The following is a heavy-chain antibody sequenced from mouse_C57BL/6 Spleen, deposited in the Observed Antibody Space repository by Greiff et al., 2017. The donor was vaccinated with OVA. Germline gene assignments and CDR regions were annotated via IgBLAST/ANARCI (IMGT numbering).Heavy chain of an antibody. J-gene: IGHJ1*03. CDR2: ISPGSGST. CDR1: GYTFTSYW. D-gene: IGHD2-4*01. Sequence: QVQLQQPGAELVKPGASVKMSCKASGYTFTSYWITWVKQRPGQGLEWIGDISPGSGSTNYNEKFKSKATLTVDTSSSTAYMQLSSLTSEDSAVYYCAGGYDYDRYFDVWGTGTTVTVSS. V-gene: IGHV1-55*01. CDR3: AGGYDYDRYFDV.